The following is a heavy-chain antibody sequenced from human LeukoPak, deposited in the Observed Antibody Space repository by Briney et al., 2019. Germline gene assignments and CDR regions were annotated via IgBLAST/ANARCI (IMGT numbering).Heavy chain of an antibody. J-gene: IGHJ4*02. CDR3: ARRAGAYSHPYDY. CDR2: ISSGSSFM. Sequence: PGGSLRLSCAASGFTFSRYSMNWVRQAPGKGLEWVSSISSGSSFMYYADSVKGRFTISRDNSKNTLYLQMNSLRAEDTAVYYCARRAGAYSHPYDYWGQGTLVTVSS. D-gene: IGHD4/OR15-4a*01. CDR1: GFTFSRYS. V-gene: IGHV3-21*04.